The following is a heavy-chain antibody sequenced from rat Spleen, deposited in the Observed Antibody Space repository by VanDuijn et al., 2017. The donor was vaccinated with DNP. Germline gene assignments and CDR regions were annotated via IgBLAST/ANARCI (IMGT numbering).Heavy chain of an antibody. V-gene: IGHV5-22*01. CDR1: GFTFSDYY. CDR3: VRWNSGHFDY. D-gene: IGHD4-3*01. CDR2: IRYDGGTT. J-gene: IGHJ2*01. Sequence: EVQLVESGGDLVQPGRSLKLFCAASGFTFSDYYMAWVRQAPTKGLEWVAYIRYDGGTTVYGDSVKGRFTISRENAKSTLYLQMNSLRSEDMATYYCVRWNSGHFDYWGQGVMVTVSS.